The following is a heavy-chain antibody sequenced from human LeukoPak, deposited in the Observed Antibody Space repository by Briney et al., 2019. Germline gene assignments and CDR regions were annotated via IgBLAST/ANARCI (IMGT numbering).Heavy chain of an antibody. V-gene: IGHV4-4*07. CDR3: ARDIVVVPAAPLEDYCYYYMDV. D-gene: IGHD2-2*01. J-gene: IGHJ6*03. CDR2: IYTSGST. CDR1: GGSISSYY. Sequence: TSETLSLTCTVSGGSISSYYWSWIRQPAGKGLEWIGRIYTSGSTNYNPSLKSRVTMSVDTSKNQFSLKLSSVTAADTAVYYCARDIVVVPAAPLEDYCYYYMDVWGKGTTVTVSS.